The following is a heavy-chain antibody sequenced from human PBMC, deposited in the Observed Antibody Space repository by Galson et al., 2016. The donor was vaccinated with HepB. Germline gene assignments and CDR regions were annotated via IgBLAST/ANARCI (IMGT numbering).Heavy chain of an antibody. V-gene: IGHV3-43*01. CDR3: AMERNRLFEY. J-gene: IGHJ4*02. Sequence: SLRLSCAASGITIDDYTMHWVCQVPGKGLEWVSLITWDGDYTKYADFVKGQFTISRDNSKNSLFLQMHSLMSADTALYRCAMERNRLFEYWGQGALVTVSS. CDR2: ITWDGDYT. CDR1: GITIDDYT. D-gene: IGHD3-16*02.